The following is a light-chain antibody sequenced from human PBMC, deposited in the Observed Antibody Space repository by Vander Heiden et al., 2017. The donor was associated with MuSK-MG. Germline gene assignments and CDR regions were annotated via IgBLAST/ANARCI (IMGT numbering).Light chain of an antibody. Sequence: SSELTQDPAVSVALGQTVMITCQGDSLRSYYASWYQQKPGQAPVLVIYGKNNRHSGIPDRFSGSSSGNTASLTITGAQAEDEADYYCNSRDSSGNLWVFGGGTKLTVL. CDR2: GKN. CDR1: SLRSYY. J-gene: IGLJ3*02. V-gene: IGLV3-19*01. CDR3: NSRDSSGNLWV.